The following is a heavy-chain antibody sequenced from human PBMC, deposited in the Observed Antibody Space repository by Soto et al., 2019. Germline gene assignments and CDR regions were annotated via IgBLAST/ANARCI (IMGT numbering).Heavy chain of an antibody. CDR2: IIQDGTP. Sequence: EVQLLESGGGLVQPGGSLRLSCAASGFTFSTYSMAWVRQAPGRGPEWVSGIIQDGTPHYADSVKGRFTISRDNSRSSVYLEMIALRGEDTAVYCCAKDMRPDGVWDFGHWGQGTLVTVSS. J-gene: IGHJ4*02. CDR3: AKDMRPDGVWDFGH. CDR1: GFTFSTYS. V-gene: IGHV3-23*01. D-gene: IGHD4-17*01.